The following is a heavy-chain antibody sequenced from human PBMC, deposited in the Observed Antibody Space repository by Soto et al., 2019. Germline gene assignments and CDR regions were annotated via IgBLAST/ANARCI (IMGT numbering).Heavy chain of an antibody. CDR1: GYRFTSCW. D-gene: IGHD2-2*01. Sequence: GESLKISCKGSGYRFTSCWIGWVRQMPGKVLEWMGIIYPGDSDTRYSPSFQGQVTISAAKSISTAYLQWSSLKASDTAMYYCARQYGRHCSSTSCSKFDPWGQGTLVTSPQ. CDR2: IYPGDSDT. J-gene: IGHJ5*02. V-gene: IGHV5-51*01. CDR3: ARQYGRHCSSTSCSKFDP.